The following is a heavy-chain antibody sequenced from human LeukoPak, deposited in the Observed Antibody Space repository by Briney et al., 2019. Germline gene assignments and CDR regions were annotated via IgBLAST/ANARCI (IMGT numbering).Heavy chain of an antibody. CDR2: INPNSGGT. CDR3: ARTRRGYCSGDSCYNYYYMDV. CDR1: GYTFTSYA. V-gene: IGHV1-2*02. J-gene: IGHJ6*03. Sequence: GASVKVSCKASGYTFTSYAMNWVRQAPGQGLEWMGWINPNSGGTNYAQNFQGRVTMTSDTSISTAYMELSRLRSDDTAVYYCARTRRGYCSGDSCYNYYYMDVWGKGTTVTVSS. D-gene: IGHD2-15*01.